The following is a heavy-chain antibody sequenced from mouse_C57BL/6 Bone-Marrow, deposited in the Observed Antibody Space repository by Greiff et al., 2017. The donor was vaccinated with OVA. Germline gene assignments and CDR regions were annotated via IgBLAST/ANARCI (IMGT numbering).Heavy chain of an antibody. J-gene: IGHJ3*01. CDR1: GFTFSDYY. Sequence: EVKLVESGGGLVQPGGSLKLSCAASGFTFSDYYMYWVRQTPEKRLEWVAYISNGGGSTYYPDTVKGRFTISRDNAKNTLYLQMSRLKSEDTAMYYCARHYYYGSSYRAWFAYWGQGTLVTVSA. CDR2: ISNGGGST. D-gene: IGHD1-1*01. CDR3: ARHYYYGSSYRAWFAY. V-gene: IGHV5-12*01.